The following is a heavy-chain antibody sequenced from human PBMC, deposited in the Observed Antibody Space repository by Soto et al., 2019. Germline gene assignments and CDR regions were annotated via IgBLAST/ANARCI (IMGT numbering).Heavy chain of an antibody. CDR1: GFTFSSYG. CDR3: AKVIAASTQDAFDI. V-gene: IGHV3-30*18. CDR2: ISYDGSNK. D-gene: IGHD6-25*01. Sequence: GGSLRLSCAASGFTFSSYGMHWVRQAPGKGLEWVAVISYDGSNKYYADSVKGRFTISRDNSKNTLYLQMNSLRAEDTAVYYCAKVIAASTQDAFDIWGQGTMVTVSS. J-gene: IGHJ3*02.